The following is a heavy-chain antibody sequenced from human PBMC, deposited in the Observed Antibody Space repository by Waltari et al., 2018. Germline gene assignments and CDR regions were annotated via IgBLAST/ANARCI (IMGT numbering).Heavy chain of an antibody. CDR1: GGSFSGYY. CDR2: INHSGST. D-gene: IGHD4-17*01. CDR3: ARGPATVTTFYYYYYMDV. J-gene: IGHJ6*03. Sequence: QVQLQQWGAGLLKPSETLSLTCAVYGGSFSGYYWSWIRQPPGKGLEWIGEINHSGSTNYNPSLKSRVTISVDTSKNQFSLKLSSVTAADTAVNYCARGPATVTTFYYYYYMDVWGKGTTVTVSS. V-gene: IGHV4-34*01.